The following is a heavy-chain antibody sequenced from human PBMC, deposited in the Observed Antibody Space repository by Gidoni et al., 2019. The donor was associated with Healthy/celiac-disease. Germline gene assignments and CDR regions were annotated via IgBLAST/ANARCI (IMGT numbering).Heavy chain of an antibody. CDR1: GGSIRSGGYY. CDR2: IYYSGST. J-gene: IGHJ4*02. CDR3: ARFNTYYSGSYYNRPVDY. V-gene: IGHV4-31*03. D-gene: IGHD3-10*01. Sequence: QVQLQESGPGLVKPSQTLSLTCTVSGGSIRSGGYYWRWIRQNPGKGLEWIGYIYYSGSTYYNPSLKSRVTISVDTSKNQFSLNLSSVTAADTAVYYCARFNTYYSGSYYNRPVDYWGQGTLVTVSS.